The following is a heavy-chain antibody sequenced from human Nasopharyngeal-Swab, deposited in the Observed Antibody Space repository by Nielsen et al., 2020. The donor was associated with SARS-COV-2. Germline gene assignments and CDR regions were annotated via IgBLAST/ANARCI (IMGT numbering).Heavy chain of an antibody. D-gene: IGHD2-2*01. J-gene: IGHJ4*02. CDR2: IYYSGST. Sequence: WIRQPPGKGLEWIGSIYYSGSTYYNPSLKSRVTISVDTSKNQFSLKLSSVTAADTAVYYCARIPADVVVPAARWWGFDYWGQGTLVTVSS. CDR3: ARIPADVVVPAARWWGFDY. V-gene: IGHV4-39*07.